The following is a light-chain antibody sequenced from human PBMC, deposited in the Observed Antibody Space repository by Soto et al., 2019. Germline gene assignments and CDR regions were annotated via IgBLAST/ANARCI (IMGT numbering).Light chain of an antibody. Sequence: EIVLTQSPGTLSLSPGERATLSCRARQSVSSSYLAWYQQKPGQAPMLLIYGASSRATGIPDRFSGSGSGTDFTLTISRLEPEDFAVYYWQQYGSSPRTFGQGTKVEIK. V-gene: IGKV3-20*01. J-gene: IGKJ1*01. CDR3: QQYGSSPRT. CDR2: GAS. CDR1: QSVSSSY.